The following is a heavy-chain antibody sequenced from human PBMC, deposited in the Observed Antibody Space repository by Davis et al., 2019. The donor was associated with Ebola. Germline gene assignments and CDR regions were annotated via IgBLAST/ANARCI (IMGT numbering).Heavy chain of an antibody. J-gene: IGHJ6*03. CDR1: GGSISSSNW. D-gene: IGHD3-22*01. V-gene: IGHV4-4*02. CDR3: ARDDYYDSSGYYLYYYYMDV. CDR2: IYHSGST. Sequence: SETLSLTCAVSGGSISSSNWWSWVRQPPGKGLEWIGEIYHSGSTNYNPSLKSRVTISVDTSKNQFSLKLSSVPAADTAVYYCARDDYYDSSGYYLYYYYMDVWGKGTTVTVSS.